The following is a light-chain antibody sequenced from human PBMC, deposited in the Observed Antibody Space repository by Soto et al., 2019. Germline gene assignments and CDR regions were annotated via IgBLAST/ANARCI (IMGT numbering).Light chain of an antibody. Sequence: NQMTQSPSSLSASIGDRDTITCRASQSISSYLNWYQQQPGKAPNLLIYAASTLHSGVPSRFSGSGSGTEFTLTISSLQPDDFATYYCQHYNSYSEAFGQGSKVDI. V-gene: IGKV1-5*01. CDR2: AAS. CDR1: QSISSY. J-gene: IGKJ1*01. CDR3: QHYNSYSEA.